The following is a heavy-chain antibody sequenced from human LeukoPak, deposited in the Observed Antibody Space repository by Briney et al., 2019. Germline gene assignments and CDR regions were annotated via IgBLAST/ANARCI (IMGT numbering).Heavy chain of an antibody. V-gene: IGHV4-34*01. CDR3: ASAVGATTQTDY. Sequence: SETLSLTCAVYGGSFSGYYWSWIRQPPGKGLEWIGEINHSGSTNYNPSLKSRVTISVDTSKNQFSLKLSSVTAAVTAVYYCASAVGATTQTDYWGQGTLVTVSS. CDR1: GGSFSGYY. D-gene: IGHD1-26*01. J-gene: IGHJ4*02. CDR2: INHSGST.